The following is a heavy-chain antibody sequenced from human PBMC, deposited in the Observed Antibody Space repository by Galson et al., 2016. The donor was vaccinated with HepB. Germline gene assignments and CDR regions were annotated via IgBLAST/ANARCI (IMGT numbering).Heavy chain of an antibody. V-gene: IGHV3-49*03. CDR3: TCPTGVSNIYYRLFDP. D-gene: IGHD1-26*01. J-gene: IGHJ5*02. CDR2: IRSRVYGATT. CDR1: GFNFGDYA. Sequence: SLRLSCAASGFNFGDYAVSWFRQPPEKGLEWVSLIRSRVYGATTEYAASVRGRFTISRDDSKDIAYLHVTSLKTEDTSLYYCTCPTGVSNIYYRLFDPWGQGTLVTVSS.